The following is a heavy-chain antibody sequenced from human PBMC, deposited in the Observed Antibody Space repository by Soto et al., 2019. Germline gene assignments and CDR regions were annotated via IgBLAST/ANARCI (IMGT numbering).Heavy chain of an antibody. CDR2: IYPGDSDT. CDR3: ARLVGQLVRYYGMDV. CDR1: GYNFTKSW. Sequence: GESLKISCKGSGYNFTKSWIGWVRQMPGKGLEWMGIIYPGDSDTRYSPSFQGQVTISADKSISTVYLQWSSLKASDTAMYYCARLVGQLVRYYGMDVWGQGTTVTV. V-gene: IGHV5-51*01. J-gene: IGHJ6*02. D-gene: IGHD6-6*01.